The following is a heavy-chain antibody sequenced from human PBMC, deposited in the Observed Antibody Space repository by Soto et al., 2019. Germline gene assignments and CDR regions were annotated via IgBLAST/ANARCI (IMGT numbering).Heavy chain of an antibody. Sequence: PGGSLRLSCAASGFTFSSYGMHWVRQAPGKGLEWVAVISYDGSNKYYADSVKGRFTISRGNSKNTLYLQMNSLRAEDTAVYYCAKGRYFDWLSHYYYYGMDVWGQGTTVTVSS. V-gene: IGHV3-30*18. CDR2: ISYDGSNK. CDR3: AKGRYFDWLSHYYYYGMDV. J-gene: IGHJ6*02. CDR1: GFTFSSYG. D-gene: IGHD3-9*01.